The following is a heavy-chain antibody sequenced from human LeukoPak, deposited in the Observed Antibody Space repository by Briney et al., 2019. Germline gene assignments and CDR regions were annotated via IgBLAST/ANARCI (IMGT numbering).Heavy chain of an antibody. D-gene: IGHD3-3*01. J-gene: IGHJ6*02. V-gene: IGHV1-18*01. CDR2: ISAYNGNT. Sequence: GASVKVSCKASGYTFTSYGISWVRQAPGQGLEWMGWISAYNGNTNYAQKLQGRVTMTTDTSTSTAYMELRSLRSDDTAVYYCARDLYYDFWSGYYTGSTYYYYYGMDVWGQGTTVTVSS. CDR1: GYTFTSYG. CDR3: ARDLYYDFWSGYYTGSTYYYYYGMDV.